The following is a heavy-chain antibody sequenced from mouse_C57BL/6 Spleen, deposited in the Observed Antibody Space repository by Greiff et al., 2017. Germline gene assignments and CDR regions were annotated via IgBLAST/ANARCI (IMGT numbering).Heavy chain of an antibody. CDR2: INPSSGYP. J-gene: IGHJ4*01. Sequence: QVQLQQSGAELARPGASVKMSCKASGYTFTSYTMHWVKQRPGQGLEWIGYINPSSGYPKYNQTFKDKATLTADKSSSTAYLQLSSLTSEDSAVYYCARGDSSGYVSCAMDYWGQGTSVTVSS. CDR1: GYTFTSYT. V-gene: IGHV1-4*01. D-gene: IGHD3-2*02. CDR3: ARGDSSGYVSCAMDY.